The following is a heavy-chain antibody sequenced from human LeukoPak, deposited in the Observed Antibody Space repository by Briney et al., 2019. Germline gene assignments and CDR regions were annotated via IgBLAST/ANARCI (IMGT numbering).Heavy chain of an antibody. CDR3: AMPTREPRY. CDR1: GFTFSSYW. J-gene: IGHJ4*02. CDR2: LSSDGSVK. Sequence: QPGGSLRLSCAASGFTFSSYWMSWVRQAPGKGLEWVAALSSDGSVKWYVDSVKGRFTISRDNAQNSLFLQINSLSAEDTAVYYCAMPTREPRYWGQGTRVTVSS. V-gene: IGHV3-7*01.